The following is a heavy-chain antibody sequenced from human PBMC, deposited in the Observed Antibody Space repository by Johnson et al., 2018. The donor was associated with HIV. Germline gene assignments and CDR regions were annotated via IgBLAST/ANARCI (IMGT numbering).Heavy chain of an antibody. D-gene: IGHD1-26*01. Sequence: QVHLVESGGGVVQPGRSLRLSCAASGFTFSSYGMHWVRQAPGKGLEWVAVIYYDGSNKYYADSVRGRFTISRDNSKNTLYLQMKSLSAEDTAVYYCAKSWHSGSLYDAFHIWGQGTMVTVSS. CDR1: GFTFSSYG. CDR2: IYYDGSNK. J-gene: IGHJ3*02. V-gene: IGHV3-30*18. CDR3: AKSWHSGSLYDAFHI.